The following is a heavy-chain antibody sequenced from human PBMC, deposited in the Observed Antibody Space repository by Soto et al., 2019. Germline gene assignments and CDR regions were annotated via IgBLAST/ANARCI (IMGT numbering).Heavy chain of an antibody. CDR3: ARDRAVGFFDY. J-gene: IGHJ4*02. V-gene: IGHV4-59*12. D-gene: IGHD1-26*01. CDR1: GGSISSYY. CDR2: MYFRGST. Sequence: PSETLSLTCTVSGGSISSYYWSWIRQPPGKGLEWIGYMYFRGSTKYNPSLKGRVTISGDTSKNQVSLKLSSVTAADTAVYYCARDRAVGFFDYWAQGTLVTVSS.